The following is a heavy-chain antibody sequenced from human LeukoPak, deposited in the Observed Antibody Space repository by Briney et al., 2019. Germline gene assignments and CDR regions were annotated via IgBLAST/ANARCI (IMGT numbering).Heavy chain of an antibody. J-gene: IGHJ3*02. Sequence: SXXLSLTCTVYGASISSSYWSWIRQPPWKGLEWIGYINYSGNTKYNPSLESRVTISVYASNNQFSLRLSSVTAADTAFYYCARGYYDSRGYSNSFDIWGQGTLVTVSS. V-gene: IGHV4-59*01. CDR3: ARGYYDSRGYSNSFDI. D-gene: IGHD3-22*01. CDR2: INYSGNT. CDR1: GASISSSY.